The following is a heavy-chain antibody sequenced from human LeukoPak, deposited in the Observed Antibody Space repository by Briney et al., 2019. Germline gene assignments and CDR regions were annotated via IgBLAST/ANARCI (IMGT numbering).Heavy chain of an antibody. D-gene: IGHD1-1*01. V-gene: IGHV3-53*01. CDR2: IYSGGST. Sequence: GGSLRLSCAASGFSVSSTHMSWVRQAPGKGLEWVSFIYSGGSTYYADSVKGRFTISRDNSKNTLYLQMNSLRAEDTAVYYCARGPSTTPVYYYYGMDVWGQGTTVTVSS. J-gene: IGHJ6*02. CDR1: GFSVSSTH. CDR3: ARGPSTTPVYYYYGMDV.